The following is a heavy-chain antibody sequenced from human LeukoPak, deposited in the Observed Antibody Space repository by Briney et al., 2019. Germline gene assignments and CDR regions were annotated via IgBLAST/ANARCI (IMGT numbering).Heavy chain of an antibody. V-gene: IGHV4-61*08. Sequence: SQTLSLTCTVSGGSISSGGYYWGWIRQPPGKGLEWIGYIYYSGSTNYNPSLKSRVTISVDTSKNQFSLKLSSVTAADTAVYYCARGVGYSYGIYYYYGMDVWGQGTTVTVSS. D-gene: IGHD5-18*01. CDR2: IYYSGST. CDR1: GGSISSGGYY. CDR3: ARGVGYSYGIYYYYGMDV. J-gene: IGHJ6*02.